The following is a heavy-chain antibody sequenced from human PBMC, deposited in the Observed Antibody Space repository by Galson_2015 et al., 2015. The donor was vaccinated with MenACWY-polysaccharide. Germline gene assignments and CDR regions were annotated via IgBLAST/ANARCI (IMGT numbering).Heavy chain of an antibody. CDR2: IYHSGST. D-gene: IGHD2-2*01. Sequence: SETLSLTCAVSGGSISSSNWWSWVRQPPGKGLEWIGEIYHSGSTNYNPSLKSRVTISVDKSKNQFSLKLSSVTAADTAVYYCARDRSCSSTSGDTGGYYYYYMDVWGKGTTVTVSS. CDR1: GGSISSSNW. V-gene: IGHV4-4*02. J-gene: IGHJ6*03. CDR3: ARDRSCSSTSGDTGGYYYYYMDV.